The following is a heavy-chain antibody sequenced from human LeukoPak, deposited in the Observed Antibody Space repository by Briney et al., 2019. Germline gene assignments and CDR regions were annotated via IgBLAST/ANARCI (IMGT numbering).Heavy chain of an antibody. V-gene: IGHV4-39*07. D-gene: IGHD3-10*01. CDR3: ARAILEVLLDY. Sequence: SETLSLTCSVSGGSINSRNHYWGWIRQPPGKGLEWIASIYSSGATYYNPSLKSRVTISVDTSKNQFSLKLSSVTAADTAVYYCARAILEVLLDYWGQGTLVTVSS. CDR1: GGSINSRNHY. CDR2: IYSSGAT. J-gene: IGHJ4*02.